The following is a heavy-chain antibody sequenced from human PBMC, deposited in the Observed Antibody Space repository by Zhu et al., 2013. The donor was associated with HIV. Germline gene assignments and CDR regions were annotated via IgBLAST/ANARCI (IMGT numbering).Heavy chain of an antibody. CDR1: GYTFTSYG. D-gene: IGHD3-9*01. CDR2: IIPAFGVV. CDR3: ARREKAYDDSGLFDY. J-gene: IGHJ4*02. V-gene: IGHV1-69*10. Sequence: QVQLVQSGAEVKKPGASLKVSCKASGYTFTSYGISWVRQAPGQGLEWMGGIIPAFGVVNYAQRFQGRITISANKETSTDFLDLRSLTSGDTAVYYCARREKAYDDSGLFDYWGQGTLVTVSS.